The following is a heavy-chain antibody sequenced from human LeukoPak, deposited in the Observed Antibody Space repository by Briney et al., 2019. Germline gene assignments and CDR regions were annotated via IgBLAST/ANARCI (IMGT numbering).Heavy chain of an antibody. Sequence: ASVKVSCKASGYTFSDHYINWVRQAPGQGLEWMGRINSRSGDTIYAQKFQGRVTLTRDTSISTAYMDLSGLRPDDTAVYYCAREGSGYTYGRGSYFDYWGHGILVTVSS. CDR3: AREGSGYTYGRGSYFDY. J-gene: IGHJ4*01. D-gene: IGHD5-18*01. V-gene: IGHV1-2*06. CDR1: GYTFSDHY. CDR2: INSRSGDT.